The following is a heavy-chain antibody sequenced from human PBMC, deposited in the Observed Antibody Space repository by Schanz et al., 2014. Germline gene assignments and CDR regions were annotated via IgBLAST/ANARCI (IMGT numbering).Heavy chain of an antibody. V-gene: IGHV3-23*01. Sequence: EVHLLESGGGLVQPGGSLRLSCAASGFTFSIYAMHWVRQAPGKGLEWVSAISGSGGSTYYADSVKGRFTISRDNSKNTLYLQMNSLRAEDTAVYYCARPALWFGDNCFDPWGQGTLVTVSS. CDR1: GFTFSIYA. CDR2: ISGSGGST. J-gene: IGHJ5*02. D-gene: IGHD3-10*01. CDR3: ARPALWFGDNCFDP.